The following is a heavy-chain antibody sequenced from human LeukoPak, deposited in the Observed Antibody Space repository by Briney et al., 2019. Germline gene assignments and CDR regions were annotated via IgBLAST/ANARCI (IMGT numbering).Heavy chain of an antibody. CDR3: ARDSSGWPNPAYYYYYGMDV. V-gene: IGHV1-2*04. D-gene: IGHD6-19*01. Sequence: RASVKVSCKASGYTFTGYYMHWVRQAPGRGLEWMGWINPNSGGTNYARKFQGWVTMTRDTSISTAYMELSRLRSDDTAVYYCARDSSGWPNPAYYYYYGMDVWGQGTTVTVSS. J-gene: IGHJ6*02. CDR2: INPNSGGT. CDR1: GYTFTGYY.